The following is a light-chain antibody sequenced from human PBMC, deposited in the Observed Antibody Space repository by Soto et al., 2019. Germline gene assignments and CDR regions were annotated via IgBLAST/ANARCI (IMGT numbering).Light chain of an antibody. CDR3: SSYTSIGTVV. Sequence: QSVLTQPPSVSGAPGQRVTISCTGSRSNIGAGFDVHWYQQHPGKAPKLLIYEVIKWPSGVSNRFSGSKSGNTASLTISGLQAEDEATYYCSSYTSIGTVVFGGGTKLTVL. J-gene: IGLJ2*01. CDR1: RSNIGAGFD. CDR2: EVI. V-gene: IGLV1-40*01.